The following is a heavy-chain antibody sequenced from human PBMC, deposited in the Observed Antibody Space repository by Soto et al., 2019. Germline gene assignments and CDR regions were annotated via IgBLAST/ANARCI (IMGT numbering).Heavy chain of an antibody. J-gene: IGHJ6*02. CDR3: ARDGHGMDV. V-gene: IGHV4-61*01. CDR1: GGSVTTGSYN. Sequence: QVQLQESGPGLVRPSETLSLTCTVSGGSVTTGSYNWSWIRRPPGKGLEWIGNIFFTGITHYNPSLNNRVTMSVDTSKNQLSLTVNYVTAADKAVYYCARDGHGMDVWGQGTTVTVSS. CDR2: IFFTGIT.